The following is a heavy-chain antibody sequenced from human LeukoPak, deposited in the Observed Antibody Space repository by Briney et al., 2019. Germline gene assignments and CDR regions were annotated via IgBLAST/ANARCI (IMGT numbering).Heavy chain of an antibody. V-gene: IGHV3-7*01. CDR2: IKKDGGEK. Sequence: PGGSLRLSCGASGFTFSSSWMSWVRQAPGKGLEWVANIKKDGGEKYHVASVKGRFTISRDNAKNLVYLQMDSLRVEDTAVYYCARISTAVAGVDYWGQGTLVTVSS. J-gene: IGHJ4*02. D-gene: IGHD6-19*01. CDR3: ARISTAVAGVDY. CDR1: GFTFSSSW.